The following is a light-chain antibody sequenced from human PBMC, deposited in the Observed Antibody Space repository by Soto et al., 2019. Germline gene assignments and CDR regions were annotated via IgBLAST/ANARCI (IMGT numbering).Light chain of an antibody. J-gene: IGLJ2*01. CDR3: AAWDDSLRGPV. Sequence: QSVLTQPPSASGTPGQRVTISCSGSSSNIGSNTVNWYQQLPGTAPKLLIHTNNQRPSGVPDRFSGSKSATSASLAISGVQSEDEAVYYCAAWDDSLRGPVFGGGTKLTVL. V-gene: IGLV1-44*01. CDR1: SSNIGSNT. CDR2: TNN.